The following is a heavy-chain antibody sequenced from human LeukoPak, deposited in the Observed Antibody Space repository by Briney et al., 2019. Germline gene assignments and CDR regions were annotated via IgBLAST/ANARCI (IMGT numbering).Heavy chain of an antibody. V-gene: IGHV4-59*01. CDR1: GGSISSYY. Sequence: PSETLSLTCTVSGGSISSYYWSWIRQPPGKGLEWIGYIYYSGSTNYNPSLKSRVTISVDTSKNQFSLKLSSVTAADTAVYYCARVRDGYNVADYWGQGSLVTVSS. CDR3: ARVRDGYNVADY. J-gene: IGHJ4*02. D-gene: IGHD5-24*01. CDR2: IYYSGST.